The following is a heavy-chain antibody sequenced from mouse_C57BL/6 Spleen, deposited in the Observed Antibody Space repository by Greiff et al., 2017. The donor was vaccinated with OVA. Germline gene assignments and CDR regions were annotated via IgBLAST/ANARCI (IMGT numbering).Heavy chain of an antibody. CDR2: INYDGSST. D-gene: IGHD2-5*01. Sequence: EVMLVESEGGLVQPGSSMKLSCTASGFTFSDYYMAWVRQVPEKGLEWVANINYDGSSTYYLDSLKSRFIISRDNAKNILYLQMSSLKSEDTATYYCARGSNYGVYAMDYWGQGTSVTVSS. CDR1: GFTFSDYY. CDR3: ARGSNYGVYAMDY. J-gene: IGHJ4*01. V-gene: IGHV5-16*01.